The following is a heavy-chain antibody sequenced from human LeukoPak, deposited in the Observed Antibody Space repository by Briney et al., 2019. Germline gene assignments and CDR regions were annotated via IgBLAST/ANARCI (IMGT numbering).Heavy chain of an antibody. CDR1: GVTFSRYW. Sequence: GGSLTLSCAASGVTFSRYWMHWVRQAQAKGLVWVSRIKNDGSRTTYADAVKGRFTISSDNAKNTLYLQMNSLSADDTAVYYCVREPYCSGGSCYTSGFDCWGQGTLVTVSS. J-gene: IGHJ4*02. V-gene: IGHV3-74*01. D-gene: IGHD2-15*01. CDR2: IKNDGSRT. CDR3: VREPYCSGGSCYTSGFDC.